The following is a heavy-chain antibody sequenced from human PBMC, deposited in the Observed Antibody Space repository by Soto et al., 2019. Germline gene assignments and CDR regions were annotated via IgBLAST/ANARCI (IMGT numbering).Heavy chain of an antibody. Sequence: GASVKVSCKASGYTFTGYYMHWVRQAPGQGLEWMGWINPNSGGTNYAQKFQGWVTMTRDTSISTAYMELSRLRSDDTAVYYCARKMIVVASSWADAFDIWGQGTMVTVSS. CDR3: ARKMIVVASSWADAFDI. V-gene: IGHV1-2*04. CDR1: GYTFTGYY. D-gene: IGHD3-22*01. CDR2: INPNSGGT. J-gene: IGHJ3*02.